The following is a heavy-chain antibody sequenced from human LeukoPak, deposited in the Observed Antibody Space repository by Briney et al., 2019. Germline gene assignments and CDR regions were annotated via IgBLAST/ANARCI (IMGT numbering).Heavy chain of an antibody. Sequence: GGSLRLSCAASGFTFSNAWMSWVRQAPGKGLEWVGRIKSKTDGGTTDYAAPVKGRFTISRDDSKNTLYLQMNSLKTEDTAVYYCTTGVVGRHPYIVGATGDYWGQGTLVTVSS. CDR2: IKSKTDGGTT. V-gene: IGHV3-15*01. CDR1: GFTFSNAW. CDR3: TTGVVGRHPYIVGATGDY. D-gene: IGHD1-26*01. J-gene: IGHJ4*02.